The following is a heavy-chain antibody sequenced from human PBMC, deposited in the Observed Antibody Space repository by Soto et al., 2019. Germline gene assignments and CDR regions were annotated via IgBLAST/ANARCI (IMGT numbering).Heavy chain of an antibody. CDR2: INAGNGNT. V-gene: IGHV1-3*01. J-gene: IGHJ4*02. CDR1: GYTFTSYA. Sequence: SSVKVSCKASGYTFTSYAMHWVRQAPGQRLEWMGWINAGNGNTKYSQKFQGRVTITRDTSASTAYMELSSLRSEDTAVYYCARGGLAARASPFRSYFDYRGQGTPVTVSS. D-gene: IGHD6-6*01. CDR3: ARGGLAARASPFRSYFDY.